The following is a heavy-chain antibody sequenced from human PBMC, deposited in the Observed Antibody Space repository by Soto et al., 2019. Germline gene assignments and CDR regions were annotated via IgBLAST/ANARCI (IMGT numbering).Heavy chain of an antibody. V-gene: IGHV1-18*01. CDR2: ISAYNGNT. Sequence: GASVKVSCKASGYTFTSYDINWVRQATGQGLEWMGWISAYNGNTNYAQKLQGRVTMTTDTSTSTAYMELRSLRSDDTAVYYCARDWNYVEYYYYYGMDVWGQGTTVTVSS. J-gene: IGHJ6*02. D-gene: IGHD1-7*01. CDR1: GYTFTSYD. CDR3: ARDWNYVEYYYYYGMDV.